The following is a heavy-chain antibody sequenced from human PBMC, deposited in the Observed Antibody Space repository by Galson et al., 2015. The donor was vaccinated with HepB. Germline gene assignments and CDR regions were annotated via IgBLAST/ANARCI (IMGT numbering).Heavy chain of an antibody. J-gene: IGHJ4*02. V-gene: IGHV1-3*01. D-gene: IGHD3-10*01. CDR3: ASGRFGELTPDFEY. Sequence: VKVSCKASGYTFTSYAIQWVRQAPGQRLEWMGWISAGNGHTKYSQKFQGRVTITMDTSASTAYMELTSLRSEDTAVYYCASGRFGELTPDFEYWGQGTLVTVSS. CDR1: GYTFTSYA. CDR2: ISAGNGHT.